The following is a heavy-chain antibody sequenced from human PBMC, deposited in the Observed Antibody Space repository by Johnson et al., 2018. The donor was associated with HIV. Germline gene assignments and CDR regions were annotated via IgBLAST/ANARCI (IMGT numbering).Heavy chain of an antibody. Sequence: QVQLVEYGGGLVQPGGSLRLSCAASGFSFTKYAMHWVRQAPGKGLEWVAIISYDGNNKYYADSVKGRFTISRDNSKNTLYLQMSSLRTEDTAVYYCAKERQLVRAFDIWGQGTMVNVSS. V-gene: IGHV3-30-3*01. J-gene: IGHJ3*02. CDR1: GFSFTKYA. CDR3: AKERQLVRAFDI. D-gene: IGHD6-6*01. CDR2: ISYDGNNK.